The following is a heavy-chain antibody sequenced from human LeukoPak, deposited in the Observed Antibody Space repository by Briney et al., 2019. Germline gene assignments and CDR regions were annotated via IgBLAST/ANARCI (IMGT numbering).Heavy chain of an antibody. CDR2: INPNSGGT. Sequence: GASVKVSCKASGYTFTGYYMHWVRQAPGQGLEWMGWINPNSGGTNYAQKFQGRVTMTRDTSISTAYMELSRLRSDDTAVYYCARAYQLPRGNWFDPWGQGTLVTVSS. CDR1: GYTFTGYY. D-gene: IGHD2-2*01. CDR3: ARAYQLPRGNWFDP. V-gene: IGHV1-2*02. J-gene: IGHJ5*02.